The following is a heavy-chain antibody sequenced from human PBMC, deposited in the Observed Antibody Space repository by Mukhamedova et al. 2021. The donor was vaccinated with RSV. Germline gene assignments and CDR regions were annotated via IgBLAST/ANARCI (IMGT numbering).Heavy chain of an antibody. Sequence: TWAVSGGSISNYYWTWIRQPPGKGLDSIGYIHYSGRNNYNPSLKSRVTISLDTSKNQFSLILTSVTAADPAVYYCARRGDGGNGHYYY. J-gene: IGHJ6*01. D-gene: IGHD4-23*01. V-gene: IGHV4-59*01. CDR3: ARRGDGGNGHYYY. CDR1: GGSISNYY. CDR2: IHYSGRN.